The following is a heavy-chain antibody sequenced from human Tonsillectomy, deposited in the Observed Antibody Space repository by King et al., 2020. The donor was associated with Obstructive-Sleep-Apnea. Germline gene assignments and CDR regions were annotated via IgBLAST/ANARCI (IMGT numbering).Heavy chain of an antibody. Sequence: VQLQQWSAGLLKPSETLSLTCAVYGGSFNGYSWSWIRQPPGKGLEWIGEINHSGSTNYNPSLESRVTISEDTSKNQFSLNLNSVTAADTALYFCARVLGCGDNCSVRAFHIWGQGTMVTVSS. CDR1: GGSFNGYS. J-gene: IGHJ3*02. CDR2: INHSGST. D-gene: IGHD2-21*02. CDR3: ARVLGCGDNCSVRAFHI. V-gene: IGHV4-34*01.